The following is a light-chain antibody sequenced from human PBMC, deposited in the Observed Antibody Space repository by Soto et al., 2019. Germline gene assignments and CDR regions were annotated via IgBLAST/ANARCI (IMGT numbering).Light chain of an antibody. CDR1: SSDVGAYNY. V-gene: IGLV1-44*01. J-gene: IGLJ1*01. CDR2: SEN. CDR3: ATWDDRLNGYV. Sequence: QSALTQPASVSGSPGQSITISCSGTSSDVGAYNYVSWYQQLPGTAPKLLIYSENQRPSGVPDRFSGSRSGTSASLAISGLQSEDEADYYCATWDDRLNGYVFGTGTKLTVL.